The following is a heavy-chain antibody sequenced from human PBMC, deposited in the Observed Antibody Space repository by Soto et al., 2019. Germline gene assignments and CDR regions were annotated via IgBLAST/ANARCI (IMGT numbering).Heavy chain of an antibody. CDR1: GYTFTSYD. CDR2: MNPNSGNT. CDR3: ARGGINMVRGVIMPRNWFDP. J-gene: IGHJ5*02. Sequence: QVQLVQSGAEVKKPGASVKVSCKASGYTFTSYDINWVRQATGQGLEWMGWMNPNSGNTGYAQKFQGRVTMTRNTSIRHDYMELRSLRSEDTAVYYCARGGINMVRGVIMPRNWFDPWGQGTLVTVSS. D-gene: IGHD3-10*01. V-gene: IGHV1-8*01.